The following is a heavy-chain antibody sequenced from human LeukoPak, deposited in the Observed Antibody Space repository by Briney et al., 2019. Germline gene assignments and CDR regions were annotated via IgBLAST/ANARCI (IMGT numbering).Heavy chain of an antibody. D-gene: IGHD3-22*01. Sequence: PGGSLRLSCAASGFTFSTYSMNWVRQAPGKGLKWVSSISSGSSFIYYADSVKGRFTISRDNAKNSLFLQMNSLRAEGTAVYYCARESSGYFYWGQGTLVTVSS. CDR1: GFTFSTYS. V-gene: IGHV3-21*01. CDR2: ISSGSSFI. J-gene: IGHJ4*02. CDR3: ARESSGYFY.